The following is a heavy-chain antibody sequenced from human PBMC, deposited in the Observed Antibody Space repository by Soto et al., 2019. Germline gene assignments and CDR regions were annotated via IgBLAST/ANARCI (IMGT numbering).Heavy chain of an antibody. CDR1: GGTFNFYS. Sequence: QVQLVQSGAEVKKPGSSVKVSCTASGGTFNFYSISWVRQAPGQGLEGVGRVIPMVGMSEYAQKFQGRVTITADKSASTAYMNLRSLRSEDTAVYYCSPNCGSGSAHFDYWGQGTLVTVSS. V-gene: IGHV1-69*02. CDR3: SPNCGSGSAHFDY. CDR2: VIPMVGMS. D-gene: IGHD3-10*01. J-gene: IGHJ4*02.